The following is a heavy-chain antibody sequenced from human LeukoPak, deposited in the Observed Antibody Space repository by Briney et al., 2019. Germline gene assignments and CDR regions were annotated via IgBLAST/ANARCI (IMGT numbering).Heavy chain of an antibody. CDR3: AKEGNAYGDCGWYFDL. D-gene: IGHD4-17*01. J-gene: IGHJ2*01. Sequence: GGSLRLSCAASGFTFSSYGMHWVRQAPGKGLEWVAFIRYDGSNKYYADSVKGRFTISRDNSKNTLYLQMNSLRAEDTAVYYCAKEGNAYGDCGWYFDLWGRGTLVTVSS. CDR1: GFTFSSYG. CDR2: IRYDGSNK. V-gene: IGHV3-30*02.